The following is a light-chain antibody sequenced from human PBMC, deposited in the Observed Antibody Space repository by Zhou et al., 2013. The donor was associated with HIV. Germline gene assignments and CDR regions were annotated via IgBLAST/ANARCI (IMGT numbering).Light chain of an antibody. J-gene: IGLJ2*01. CDR3: SSYTTSRTFVV. CDR2: EVN. Sequence: QSALTQPPSASGTPGQSVTISCTGTSSDVGGYNYVAWYQQHPGKVPKIMIYEVNKRPSGVPDRFSGSKSGNTASLTVSGLQAQDEADYFCSSYTTSRTFVVFGGGTRVSVL. CDR1: SSDVGGYNY. V-gene: IGLV2-8*01.